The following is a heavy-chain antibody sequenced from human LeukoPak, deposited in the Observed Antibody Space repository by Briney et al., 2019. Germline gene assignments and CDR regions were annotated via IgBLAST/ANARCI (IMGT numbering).Heavy chain of an antibody. Sequence: GGSLRLSCAASGFTFSSYAMHWVRQAPGKGLEWVAVISYDGSNKYYADSVKGRFTISRDNSKNTLSLQMNSLRAEDTAVYYCARGVAAAPHYYYYYMDVWGKGTTVTVSS. CDR2: ISYDGSNK. J-gene: IGHJ6*03. CDR3: ARGVAAAPHYYYYYMDV. CDR1: GFTFSSYA. D-gene: IGHD6-13*01. V-gene: IGHV3-30*04.